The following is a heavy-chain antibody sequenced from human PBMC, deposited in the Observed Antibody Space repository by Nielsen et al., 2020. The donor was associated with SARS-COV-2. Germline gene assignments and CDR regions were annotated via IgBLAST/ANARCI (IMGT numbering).Heavy chain of an antibody. D-gene: IGHD3-10*01. CDR1: GGSISSGDYY. Sequence: SETLSLTCTVSGGSISSGDYYWSWIRQPPGKGLEWIGHIYYSGSTYYNPSLKSRVAISVDTSKNQFSLKLSSVTAADTAVYYCARAPSPGYYGSGTYYINDAFDIWGQGTMVTVSS. CDR2: IYYSGST. CDR3: ARAPSPGYYGSGTYYINDAFDI. V-gene: IGHV4-30-4*01. J-gene: IGHJ3*02.